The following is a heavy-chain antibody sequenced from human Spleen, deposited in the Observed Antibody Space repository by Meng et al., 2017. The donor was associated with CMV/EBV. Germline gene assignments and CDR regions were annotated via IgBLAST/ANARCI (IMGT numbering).Heavy chain of an antibody. J-gene: IGHJ6*02. V-gene: IGHV3-21*01. CDR2: IRISSVYA. CDR3: ARDYGYYTVCGSYYYSGMDV. D-gene: IGHD5-18*01. CDR1: GIVFSTYS. Sequence: CWASAGIVFSTYSMNWVRQTPGEGLEWVCSIRISSVYAFYADSVGGRFTISRDNAKSALYMHMNSLRAEDTAVYYCARDYGYYTVCGSYYYSGMDVWGQGTTVTVSS.